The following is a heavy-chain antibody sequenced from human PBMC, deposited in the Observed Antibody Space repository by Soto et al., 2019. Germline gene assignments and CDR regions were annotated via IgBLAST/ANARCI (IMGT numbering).Heavy chain of an antibody. Sequence: GGSLRLSCAASGFTFSSYAMSWVRQAPGKGLEWVSAISGSGGSTYYADSVKGRFTISRDNSKNTLYLQMNSLRAEDTAVYYCAKDGGYGDYSLQVRDAFDIWGQGTMVTVSS. V-gene: IGHV3-23*01. CDR1: GFTFSSYA. CDR3: AKDGGYGDYSLQVRDAFDI. J-gene: IGHJ3*02. D-gene: IGHD4-17*01. CDR2: ISGSGGST.